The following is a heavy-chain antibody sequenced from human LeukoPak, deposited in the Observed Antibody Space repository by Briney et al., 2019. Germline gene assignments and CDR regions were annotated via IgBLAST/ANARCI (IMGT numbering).Heavy chain of an antibody. CDR2: IRQDGSEK. CDR3: ARSGSGYSDY. CDR1: GITLSVYW. Sequence: GGSLRLSCAASGITLSVYWMSWVRQAPGKGLEWVANIRQDGSEKYYRDSVQGRFTISRDNAKNSLYLQMNSLRAEGTAVYYCARSGSGYSDYWGQGSLVTVSS. J-gene: IGHJ4*02. V-gene: IGHV3-7*01.